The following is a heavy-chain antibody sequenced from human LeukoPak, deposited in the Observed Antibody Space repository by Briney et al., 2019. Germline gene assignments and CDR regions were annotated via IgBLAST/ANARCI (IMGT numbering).Heavy chain of an antibody. CDR3: ARDKSQQWLTSLILDY. V-gene: IGHV1-2*02. D-gene: IGHD6-19*01. Sequence: ASVKVSCKASGYTFTGYYMHWVRQAPGQGLEWMGWINPNSGGTNYAQKFQGRVTMTRDTSISTAYMELSRLRSDDTAVYYRARDKSQQWLTSLILDYWGQGTLVSVSS. CDR2: INPNSGGT. CDR1: GYTFTGYY. J-gene: IGHJ4*02.